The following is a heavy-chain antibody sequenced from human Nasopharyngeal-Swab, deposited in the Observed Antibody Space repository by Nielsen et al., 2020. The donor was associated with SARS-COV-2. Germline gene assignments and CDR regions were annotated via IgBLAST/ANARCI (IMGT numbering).Heavy chain of an antibody. CDR2: IYSGGST. J-gene: IGHJ4*02. D-gene: IGHD3-22*01. CDR1: GFTVSSNY. CDR3: ARDLGLGNYYDSSGYSLLFDY. Sequence: GESLKISCAASGFTVSSNYMSWVRQAPGKGLEWVSVIYSGGSTYYADSVKGRFTISRDNSKNTLYLQMNSLRAEDTAVYYCARDLGLGNYYDSSGYSLLFDYWGQGTLVTVSS. V-gene: IGHV3-66*01.